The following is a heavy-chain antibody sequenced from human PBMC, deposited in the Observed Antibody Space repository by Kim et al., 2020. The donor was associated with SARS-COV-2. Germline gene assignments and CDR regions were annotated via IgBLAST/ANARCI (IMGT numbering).Heavy chain of an antibody. CDR2: ISGSGDNA. D-gene: IGHD3-3*01. CDR3: AKNFWSGHFRRYGMDV. CDR1: GFTFRTYA. J-gene: IGHJ6*02. Sequence: GGSLRLSCAASGFTFRTYAMTWVRQAPGKGLEWVSTISGSGDNANHADSVKARFTISRDNTKNSLYLQMNSLRAEDTAVYYCAKNFWSGHFRRYGMDVWGQGTTVTVSS. V-gene: IGHV3-23*01.